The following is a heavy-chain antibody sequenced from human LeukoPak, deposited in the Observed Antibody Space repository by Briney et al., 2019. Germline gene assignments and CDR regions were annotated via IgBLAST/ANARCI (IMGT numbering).Heavy chain of an antibody. Sequence: GASVKVSYKASGGTFSSYAISWVRQAPGQGLEWMGGIIPIFGTANYAQKFQGRVTITADESTSTAYMELSSLRSEDTAVYYCARDSVRDGYNYYFDYWGQGTLVTVSS. J-gene: IGHJ4*02. D-gene: IGHD5-24*01. CDR2: IIPIFGTA. CDR3: ARDSVRDGYNYYFDY. CDR1: GGTFSSYA. V-gene: IGHV1-69*13.